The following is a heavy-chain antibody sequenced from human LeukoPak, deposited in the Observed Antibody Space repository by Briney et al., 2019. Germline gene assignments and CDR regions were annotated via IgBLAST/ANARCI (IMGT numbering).Heavy chain of an antibody. D-gene: IGHD3-16*01. CDR1: GFPVINTY. V-gene: IGHV3-53*01. J-gene: IGHJ4*02. CDR3: ARGDDYGDS. CDR2: IYSGGST. Sequence: PGGSLRLSCAASGFPVINTYMTWVRQAPGKGLEWVSLIYSGGSTYYADSVKGRFTISRDNSKNTLYLQMNSLRADDTAAYYCARGDDYGDSWGQGTLVTVSS.